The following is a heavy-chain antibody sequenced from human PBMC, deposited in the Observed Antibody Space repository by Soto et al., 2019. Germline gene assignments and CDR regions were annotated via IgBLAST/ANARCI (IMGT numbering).Heavy chain of an antibody. Sequence: SQTLSLTCAIPGDSVSSNSAAWNWIRQSPSRGLEWLGRTYYRSKWYNDYAVSVKSRITINPDTSKNQFSLQLNSVTPEDTAVYYCARTKIVVPAAIPTGMDVWGQGTTVTVPS. V-gene: IGHV6-1*01. CDR3: ARTKIVVPAAIPTGMDV. J-gene: IGHJ6*02. D-gene: IGHD2-2*01. CDR1: GDSVSSNSAA. CDR2: TYYRSKWYN.